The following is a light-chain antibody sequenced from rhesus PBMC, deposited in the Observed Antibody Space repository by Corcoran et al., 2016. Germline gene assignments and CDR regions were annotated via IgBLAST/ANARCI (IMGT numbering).Light chain of an antibody. V-gene: IGKV3S9*01. CDR3: QHYHNWNP. Sequence: EIVMTQSPATLSLSPGERATLSCRASQSVSSYVAWYQQKPEQAPRLLINGASSRATGIPDRLSGSGSGTDFPLIISSREPEDVGVYYCQHYHNWNPFGGRTKVELK. J-gene: IGKJ4*01. CDR2: GAS. CDR1: QSVSSY.